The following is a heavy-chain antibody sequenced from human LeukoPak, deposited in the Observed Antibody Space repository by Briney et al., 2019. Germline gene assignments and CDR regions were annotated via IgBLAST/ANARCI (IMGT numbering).Heavy chain of an antibody. CDR3: AREISGSYYNPLGYMDV. CDR2: IFTSGIT. D-gene: IGHD3-10*01. V-gene: IGHV4-4*07. J-gene: IGHJ6*03. Sequence: SETLSLTCTVSGGSISLYYWNWIRQPAGKGLGWIGRIFTSGITNYNPSLKSRVTVSVDTSKSQFSLALSSVTAADTAVYYCAREISGSYYNPLGYMDVWGKGTTVTVAS. CDR1: GGSISLYY.